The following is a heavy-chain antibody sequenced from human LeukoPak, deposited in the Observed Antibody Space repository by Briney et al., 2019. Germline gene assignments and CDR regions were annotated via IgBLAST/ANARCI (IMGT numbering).Heavy chain of an antibody. CDR2: IKQDGSEK. CDR3: ARVVDYEDY. D-gene: IGHD4-17*01. J-gene: IGHJ4*02. V-gene: IGHV3-7*01. Sequence: GGSLRLSCAAPGFTFSSYWMSWVRQAPGKGLEWVANIKQDGSEKYYVDSVKGRFTISRDNAKNSLYLQMNSLRAEDTAVYYCARVVDYEDYWGQGTLVTVSS. CDR1: GFTFSSYW.